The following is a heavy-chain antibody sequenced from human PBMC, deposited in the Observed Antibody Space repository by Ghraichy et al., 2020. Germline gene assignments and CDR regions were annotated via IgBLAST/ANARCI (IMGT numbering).Heavy chain of an antibody. V-gene: IGHV3-23*01. Sequence: LSLTCAASGFTFTNYAMTWVRQAPGEGLEWVSVISGSGSTTYYADSVKGRFTISRDNSKNTLYLQMNSLRAEDTAVYYCAQETAYYYDSESYYVEYFQHWGQGTLVTVSS. CDR3: AQETAYYYDSESYYVEYFQH. D-gene: IGHD3-10*01. CDR1: GFTFTNYA. CDR2: ISGSGSTT. J-gene: IGHJ1*01.